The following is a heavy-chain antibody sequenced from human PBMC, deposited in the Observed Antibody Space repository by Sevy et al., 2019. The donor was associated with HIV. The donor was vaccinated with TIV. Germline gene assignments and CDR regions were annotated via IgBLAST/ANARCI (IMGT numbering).Heavy chain of an antibody. V-gene: IGHV3-23*01. J-gene: IGHJ4*02. D-gene: IGHD2-8*01. CDR1: GFTFSKYS. CDR3: AREGCTKPHDY. CDR2: LSFGCGQI. Sequence: GGSLRLSCAASGFTFSKYSMSWVRQPPGKGLEWVSTLSFGCGQINYADSVKGRFTISRDNSKSSVYQKMNNLRPEETAVYYCAREGCTKPHDYWGQGILVTVSS.